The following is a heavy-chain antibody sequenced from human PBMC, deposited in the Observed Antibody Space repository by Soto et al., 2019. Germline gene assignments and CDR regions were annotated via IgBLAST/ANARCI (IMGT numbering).Heavy chain of an antibody. J-gene: IGHJ5*02. CDR3: AKDIGYCSGGSCYLANWFDP. CDR2: ISYDGSNK. Sequence: QVQLVESGGGVVQPGRSLRLSCAASGFTFSSYGMHWVRQAPGKGLEWVAVISYDGSNKYYADSVKGRFTISRDNSKKTLYLQMNSLRAEDTAVYYCAKDIGYCSGGSCYLANWFDPWGQGTLVTVSS. V-gene: IGHV3-30*18. CDR1: GFTFSSYG. D-gene: IGHD2-15*01.